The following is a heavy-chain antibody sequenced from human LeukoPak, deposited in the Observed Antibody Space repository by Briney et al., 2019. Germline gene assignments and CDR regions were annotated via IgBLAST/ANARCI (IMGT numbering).Heavy chain of an antibody. V-gene: IGHV4-30-4*01. J-gene: IGHJ1*01. CDR2: IYYSGST. D-gene: IGHD2-15*01. CDR1: GGSISSGDYY. Sequence: SQTLSLTCTVSGGSISSGDYYWSWIRQPPGKGLEWTGYIYYSGSTYYNPSLKSRVTISVDTSKNQFSLKLSSVTAADTAVYYCARGPYCSGGSCYSGYFQHWGQGTLVTVSS. CDR3: ARGPYCSGGSCYSGYFQH.